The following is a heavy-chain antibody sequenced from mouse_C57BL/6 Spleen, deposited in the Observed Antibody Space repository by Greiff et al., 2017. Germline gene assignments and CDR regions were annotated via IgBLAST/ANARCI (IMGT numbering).Heavy chain of an antibody. Sequence: EVKLVESGGGLVQPGGSLSLSCAASGFTFTDYYMSWVRQPPGKALEWLGFIRNKANGYTTEYSASVKGRFTISRDNSQSILYLQMNALRAEDSATYYCARSIYYGSSYGYFDVWGTGTTVTVSS. CDR2: IRNKANGYTT. V-gene: IGHV7-3*01. CDR1: GFTFTDYY. J-gene: IGHJ1*03. D-gene: IGHD1-1*01. CDR3: ARSIYYGSSYGYFDV.